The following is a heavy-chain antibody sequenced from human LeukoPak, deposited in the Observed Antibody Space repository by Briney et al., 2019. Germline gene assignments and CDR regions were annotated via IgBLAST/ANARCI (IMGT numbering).Heavy chain of an antibody. D-gene: IGHD6-13*01. CDR2: IWYDGSNK. Sequence: GGSLRLSCAASGFTFSSYGMHWVRQAPGKGLEWVAVIWYDGSNKYYADSVKGRFTISRDNSKNTLYLQMNSLRAEGTAVYYCAKDNHNIAAAEGYYYYYYMDVWSKGTTVTVSS. J-gene: IGHJ6*03. CDR1: GFTFSSYG. V-gene: IGHV3-33*06. CDR3: AKDNHNIAAAEGYYYYYYMDV.